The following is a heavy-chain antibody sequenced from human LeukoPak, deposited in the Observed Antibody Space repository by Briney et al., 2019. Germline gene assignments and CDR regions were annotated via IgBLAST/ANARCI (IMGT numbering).Heavy chain of an antibody. CDR3: ARGPRSVTMIVVVKGDRAFDY. V-gene: IGHV1-2*02. CDR1: GYTFTGYY. CDR2: INPNSGGT. D-gene: IGHD3-22*01. Sequence: ASVKVSCKASGYTFTGYYMHWVRQAPGQGLEWMGWINPNSGGTNYAQKFQGRVTMTRDTSISTAYMELSRLRSDDTAVYYCARGPRSVTMIVVVKGDRAFDYWGQGTLVTVSS. J-gene: IGHJ4*02.